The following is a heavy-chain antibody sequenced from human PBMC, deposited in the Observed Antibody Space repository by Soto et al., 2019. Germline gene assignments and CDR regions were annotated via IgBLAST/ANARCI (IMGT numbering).Heavy chain of an antibody. Sequence: SETLSLTCAVYGGSFGGDNWSGSRQPPQRGLERIGEINHSGSTNYTPYLKSRVTISVDTSKNQFSLKLSSVTAADTAVYYCARGHRGYRNFLNWGQGTLVTVS. CDR2: INHSGST. J-gene: IGHJ4*02. D-gene: IGHD4-4*01. CDR1: GGSFGGDN. V-gene: IGHV4-34*01. CDR3: ARGHRGYRNFLN.